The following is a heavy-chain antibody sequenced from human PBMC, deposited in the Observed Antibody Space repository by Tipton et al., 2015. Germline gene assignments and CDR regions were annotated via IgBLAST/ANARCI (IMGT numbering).Heavy chain of an antibody. CDR3: AEGLLWFGGDLDY. D-gene: IGHD3-10*01. Sequence: GSLRLSCAASGFTFSNYAMSWVRQAPGKGLEWVSGISAFATSTFYADSVKGRFTISRDNSKNTLYLQMNSLRAEDTAIYYCAEGLLWFGGDLDYWGQGTLVTVSS. CDR1: GFTFSNYA. J-gene: IGHJ4*02. CDR2: ISAFATST. V-gene: IGHV3-23*01.